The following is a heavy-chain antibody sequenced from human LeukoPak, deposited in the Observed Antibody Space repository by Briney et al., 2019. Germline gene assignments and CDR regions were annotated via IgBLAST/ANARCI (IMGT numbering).Heavy chain of an antibody. Sequence: PSETLSLTCTVSGGSVSSGSYYWSRIRQPPGKGLEWIGYIYYSGSTNYNPSLKSRVTISVDTSKNQFSLKLSSVTAADTAVYYCARDSNGYYYGSGSDNWFDPWGQGTLVTVSS. V-gene: IGHV4-61*01. CDR1: GGSVSSGSYY. CDR3: ARDSNGYYYGSGSDNWFDP. CDR2: IYYSGST. J-gene: IGHJ5*02. D-gene: IGHD3-10*01.